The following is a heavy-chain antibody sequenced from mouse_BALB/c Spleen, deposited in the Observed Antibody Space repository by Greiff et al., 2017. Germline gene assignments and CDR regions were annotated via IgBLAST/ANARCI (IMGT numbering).Heavy chain of an antibody. J-gene: IGHJ4*01. CDR2: ILPGSGST. CDR1: GYTFSSYW. Sequence: VQLQQSGAELMKPGASVKISCKATGYTFSSYWIEWVKQRPGHGLEWIGEILPGSGSTNYNEKFKGKATFTADTSSNTAYMQLSSLTSEDSAVYYCARGYGYEAMDYWGQGTSVTVSS. V-gene: IGHV1-9*01. CDR3: ARGYGYEAMDY. D-gene: IGHD1-2*01.